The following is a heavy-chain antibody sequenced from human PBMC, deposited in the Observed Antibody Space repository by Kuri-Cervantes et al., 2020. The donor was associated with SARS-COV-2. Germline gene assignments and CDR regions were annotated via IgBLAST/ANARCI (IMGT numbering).Heavy chain of an antibody. CDR3: VRELPGS. D-gene: IGHD1-26*01. CDR1: GFTFSSYA. CDR2: ISGSGGTT. Sequence: GESLKISCAASGFTFSSYAMNWVRQAPGKGLEWVSAISGSGGTTYYADSVKGRFTISRDNSKNTLYLQMNSLRAEDTAVYYCVRELPGSWGQGTLVTVSS. V-gene: IGHV3-23*01. J-gene: IGHJ4*02.